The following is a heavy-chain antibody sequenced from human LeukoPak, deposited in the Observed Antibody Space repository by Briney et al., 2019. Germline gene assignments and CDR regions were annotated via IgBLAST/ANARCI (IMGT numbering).Heavy chain of an antibody. CDR3: ARGDSSWPYYFDC. V-gene: IGHV4-59*01. D-gene: IGHD6-13*01. CDR1: GGSISSYY. CDR2: IYYSGST. Sequence: PSETLSLTCTVSGGSISSYYWNWIRQSPGKGLEWIGCIYYSGSTNYNPSLNSRVTISVDTSKNQFSLKLNSVTAADTAVYYCARGDSSWPYYFDCWGQGTLVTVSS. J-gene: IGHJ4*02.